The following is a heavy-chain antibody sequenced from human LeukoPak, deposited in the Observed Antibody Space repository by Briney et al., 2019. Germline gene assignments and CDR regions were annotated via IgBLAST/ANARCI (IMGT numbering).Heavy chain of an antibody. D-gene: IGHD6-6*01. J-gene: IGHJ6*03. Sequence: ASVKASCKASGYTFTSYGISWVRQAPGQGLEWMGWISAYNGNTNYAQKLQGRVTMTTDTSTSTAYMELRSLRSDDTAVYYCAGDGPVGVVAARPGVNYYYYYYMNVWGKGTTVTVSS. CDR1: GYTFTSYG. CDR3: AGDGPVGVVAARPGVNYYYYYYMNV. CDR2: ISAYNGNT. V-gene: IGHV1-18*01.